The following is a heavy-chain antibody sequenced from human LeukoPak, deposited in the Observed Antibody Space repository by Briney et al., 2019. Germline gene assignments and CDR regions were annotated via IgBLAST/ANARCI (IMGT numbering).Heavy chain of an antibody. Sequence: GGSLSLPCAPSRLTSSSHALTWVRQAPGQGLDWLSAISGRGGSTHYTDSVKGRFTISRDNSKNTLYLQMNSLRAEDTAVYYCAKDYYGSGSYSGMDVWGQGTTVTVSS. CDR1: RLTSSSHA. CDR3: AKDYYGSGSYSGMDV. CDR2: ISGRGGST. D-gene: IGHD3-10*01. J-gene: IGHJ6*02. V-gene: IGHV3-23*01.